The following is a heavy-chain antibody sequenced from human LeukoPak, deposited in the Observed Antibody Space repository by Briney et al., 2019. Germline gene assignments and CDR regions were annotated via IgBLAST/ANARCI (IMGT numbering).Heavy chain of an antibody. CDR1: GFSFSSYT. J-gene: IGHJ2*01. CDR3: ARDGRRRDYCDSGSCYWYFDL. V-gene: IGHV3-21*01. CDR2: SSSSSSYI. D-gene: IGHD2-15*01. Sequence: GGSLRLSCAASGFSFSSYTMNLVRQAPGKGLEWVSSSSSSSSYIYYADSLKGRFTISRDNAKNSLYLQMNSLRAEDTAVYYCARDGRRRDYCDSGSCYWYFDLWGRGTLVTVSS.